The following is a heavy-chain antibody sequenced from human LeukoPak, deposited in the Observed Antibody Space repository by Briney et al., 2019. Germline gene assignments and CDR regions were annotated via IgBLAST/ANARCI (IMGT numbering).Heavy chain of an antibody. Sequence: ASVKVSCKASGYSFTTFGITWVRQAPGQGLEWMGWISAYNGNTNFAQKLQGRVTMTTDTSTSTAYMELSSLRSEDTAVYYCARGDYYDSGSFDPWGQGTLVTVSS. CDR1: GYSFTTFG. V-gene: IGHV1-18*01. J-gene: IGHJ5*02. CDR3: ARGDYYDSGSFDP. D-gene: IGHD3-22*01. CDR2: ISAYNGNT.